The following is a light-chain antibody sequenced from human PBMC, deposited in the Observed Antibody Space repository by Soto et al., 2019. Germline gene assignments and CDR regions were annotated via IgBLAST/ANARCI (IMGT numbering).Light chain of an antibody. CDR1: QSLLHRNGYNY. Sequence: DIEMTQSPLSLPVTPGEPASISCRSSQSLLHRNGYNYLDWYLQKPGQSPQLLIYFGSNRASGVADRFSGSGSGTDFTLKIRRVEAEDVGVYYCMQGLQAIRRFGQGTKVEIK. CDR3: MQGLQAIRR. J-gene: IGKJ1*01. CDR2: FGS. V-gene: IGKV2-28*01.